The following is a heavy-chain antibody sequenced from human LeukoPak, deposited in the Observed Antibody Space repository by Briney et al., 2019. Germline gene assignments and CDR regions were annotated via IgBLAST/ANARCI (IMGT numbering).Heavy chain of an antibody. CDR3: ARDGYYYGSGSYYKVDFDY. CDR1: GFTFSSYN. CDR2: ITSGSSYI. D-gene: IGHD3-10*01. V-gene: IGHV3-21*01. J-gene: IGHJ4*02. Sequence: GGSLRLSCAASGFTFSSYNMNWVRQAPGKGLEWVSSITSGSSYIYYADSVKGRFTISRDNAKNSLYLQMNSLRAEDTAVYYCARDGYYYGSGSYYKVDFDYWGQGTLVTVSS.